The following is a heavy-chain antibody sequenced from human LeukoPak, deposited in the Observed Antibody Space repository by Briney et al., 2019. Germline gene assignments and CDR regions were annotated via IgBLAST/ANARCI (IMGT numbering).Heavy chain of an antibody. CDR2: IKQDGSEK. Sequence: GGSLRLSCAASGFTFSGYWMSWVRQAPGKGLEWVANIKQDGSEKYYVDSVKGRFTISRDNSKNTLYLQMNSLRAEDTAVYYCAKDSGYSADPYYYYGMDVWGQGTTVPVSS. D-gene: IGHD5-18*01. J-gene: IGHJ6*02. CDR3: AKDSGYSADPYYYYGMDV. V-gene: IGHV3-7*01. CDR1: GFTFSGYW.